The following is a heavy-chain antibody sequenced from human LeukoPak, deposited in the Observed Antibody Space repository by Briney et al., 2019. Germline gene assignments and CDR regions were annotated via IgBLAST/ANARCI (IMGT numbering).Heavy chain of an antibody. CDR1: GFTFSSYS. Sequence: GGSLRLSCAASGFTFSSYSMNWVRQAPGKGLEWVSSISSSSSYIYHADSVKGRFTISRDNAKNSLYLQMNSLRAEDTAVYYCAVAARPYYFDYWGQGTLVTVSS. J-gene: IGHJ4*02. V-gene: IGHV3-21*01. CDR3: AVAARPYYFDY. D-gene: IGHD6-6*01. CDR2: ISSSSSYI.